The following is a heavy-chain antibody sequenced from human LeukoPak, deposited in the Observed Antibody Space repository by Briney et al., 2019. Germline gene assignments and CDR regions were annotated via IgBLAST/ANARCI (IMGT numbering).Heavy chain of an antibody. CDR1: GGSFSGYY. V-gene: IGHV4-34*01. D-gene: IGHD6-19*01. J-gene: IGHJ4*02. CDR2: INHSGST. Sequence: SETLSLTCAVYGGSFSGYYWSWIGQPPGKGLEWIGEINHSGSTNYNPSLKSRVTISVDTSKNQFSLKLSSVTAADTAVYYCARGTWLAALALGFWGQGTLVTVSS. CDR3: ARGTWLAALALGF.